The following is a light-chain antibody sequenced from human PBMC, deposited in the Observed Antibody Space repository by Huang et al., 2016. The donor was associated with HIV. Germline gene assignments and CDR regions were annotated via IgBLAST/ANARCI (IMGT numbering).Light chain of an antibody. CDR1: QSLVHSDGNTY. J-gene: IGKJ1*01. CDR3: LQSTHFPRT. V-gene: IGKV2-24*01. Sequence: DIVLSQTPLSSPVTLGQPASISCRSSQSLVHSDGNTYLRWLHQRPCQPPSLLINKISNRCSGVPDRFTGSGAGTDFTLKISRVLAEDVGVYYCLQSTHFPRTFGQGTKLEI. CDR2: KIS.